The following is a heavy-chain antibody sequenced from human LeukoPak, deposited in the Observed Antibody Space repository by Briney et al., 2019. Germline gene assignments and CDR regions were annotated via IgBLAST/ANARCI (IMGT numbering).Heavy chain of an antibody. V-gene: IGHV1-69*13. CDR3: ARKLRLGGNWFDP. D-gene: IGHD1-26*01. J-gene: IGHJ5*02. CDR2: IIPISGTT. Sequence: ASVKVSCKTSGGTFTSYAITWVRQAPGRGLEWMGKIIPISGTTNYAQKFQGRVTFTADESTSTAYMELSSLRSEDTALYYCARKLRLGGNWFDPWGQGTLATVFS. CDR1: GGTFTSYA.